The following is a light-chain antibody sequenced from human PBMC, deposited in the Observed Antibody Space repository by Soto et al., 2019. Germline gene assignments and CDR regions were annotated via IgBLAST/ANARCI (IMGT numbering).Light chain of an antibody. J-gene: IGLJ1*01. V-gene: IGLV2-8*01. CDR1: NSDVGGYNY. CDR3: SSYAGSTTFDV. Sequence: QSVLTQPPSASGSPGQSVAISCTGTNSDVGGYNYVSWYQQHPGKAPKLMIYDVNKRPSGVPDRFSGSKSGDTASLPVSGLQAEDEADYYCSSYAGSTTFDVFGTGTKVTVL. CDR2: DVN.